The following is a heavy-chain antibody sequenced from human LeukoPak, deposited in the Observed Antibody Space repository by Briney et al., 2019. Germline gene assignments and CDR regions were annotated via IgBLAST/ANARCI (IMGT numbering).Heavy chain of an antibody. V-gene: IGHV3-48*03. CDR3: ARELKQLVLKNDYYYGMDV. D-gene: IGHD6-13*01. CDR1: GFTLSSYE. CDR2: ISSSGSTI. J-gene: IGHJ6*02. Sequence: GGSLRLSCAASGFTLSSYEMNWVRQAPGKGLEWVSHISSSGSTIYYADSVKGRFTISRDNAKKSLFLQMNSLRAEDTAVCYCARELKQLVLKNDYYYGMDVWGQGTTVTVSS.